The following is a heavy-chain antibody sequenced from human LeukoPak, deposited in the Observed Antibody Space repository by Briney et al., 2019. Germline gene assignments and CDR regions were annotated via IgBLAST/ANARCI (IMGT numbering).Heavy chain of an antibody. J-gene: IGHJ4*02. V-gene: IGHV3-23*01. CDR1: GFTFSNYA. D-gene: IGHD6-19*01. Sequence: PGGSLILSCVASGFTFSNYAMSWVRQAPGRGLEWVSTISGRGDGTYDAESVKGRFTISRDNSGNSLFLQMINLRAEDTAVYYCAKGPRPDISVAHTLEYRGQGILVTVSS. CDR2: ISGRGDGT. CDR3: AKGPRPDISVAHTLEY.